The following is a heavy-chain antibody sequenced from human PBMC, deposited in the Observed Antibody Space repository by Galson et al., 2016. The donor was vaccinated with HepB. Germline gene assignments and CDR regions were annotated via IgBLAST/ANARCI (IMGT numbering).Heavy chain of an antibody. J-gene: IGHJ3*02. Sequence: SLRLSCAASGFTFSTYSMNWVRQAPGKGLEWLSYINMNNWIMYADSVKDRFTISRDNSKHTLYLQMNSLRAEDTAVYYCASTSPVLRNFDWSYAFDIWGQGTMVTVSS. CDR1: GFTFSTYS. CDR3: ASTSPVLRNFDWSYAFDI. D-gene: IGHD3-9*01. CDR2: INMNNWIM. V-gene: IGHV3-48*01.